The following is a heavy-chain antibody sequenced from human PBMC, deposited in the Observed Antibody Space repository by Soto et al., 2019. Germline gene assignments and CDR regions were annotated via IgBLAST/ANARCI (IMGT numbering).Heavy chain of an antibody. CDR1: GFTFSNYA. Sequence: GGSLRLSYAASGFTFSNYAMSWVSQAPGEGLEWVSTISGNGGSTYYADSVKGRFTISRDNSKNMLFLQINSLRDDDSAVYYCAKRPASIITFDYWGQGTPVTVSS. CDR3: AKRPASIITFDY. CDR2: ISGNGGST. D-gene: IGHD2-2*01. V-gene: IGHV3-23*01. J-gene: IGHJ4*02.